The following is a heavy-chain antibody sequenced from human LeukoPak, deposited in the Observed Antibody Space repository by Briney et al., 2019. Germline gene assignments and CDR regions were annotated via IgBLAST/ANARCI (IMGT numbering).Heavy chain of an antibody. V-gene: IGHV1-2*02. Sequence: ASVKVSCKASGYTFTGYYMHWVRQAPGQGLEWMGWINPNSGGTNYAQKFQGRVTMTRDTSISTAYMELSRLRSEDTAVYYCARDRNYYGSGSQQNYYYYYYMDVWGKGTTVTISS. J-gene: IGHJ6*03. CDR1: GYTFTGYY. D-gene: IGHD3-10*01. CDR3: ARDRNYYGSGSQQNYYYYYYMDV. CDR2: INPNSGGT.